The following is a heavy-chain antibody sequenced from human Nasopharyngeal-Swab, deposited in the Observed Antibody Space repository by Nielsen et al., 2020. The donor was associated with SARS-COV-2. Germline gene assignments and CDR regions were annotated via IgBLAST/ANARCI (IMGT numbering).Heavy chain of an antibody. V-gene: IGHV1-2*06. J-gene: IGHJ4*02. CDR1: GYTFSDYL. D-gene: IGHD6-13*01. Sequence: ASVKVSYKTSGYTFSDYLLHWVREAPGQGLEGMGRLNPNTGVANYAQKFQGRVTMTRDTSLSTVYMELSSLRSDDTAVYYCARTKQLVRPFDYWGKGTLVTVSS. CDR2: LNPNTGVA. CDR3: ARTKQLVRPFDY.